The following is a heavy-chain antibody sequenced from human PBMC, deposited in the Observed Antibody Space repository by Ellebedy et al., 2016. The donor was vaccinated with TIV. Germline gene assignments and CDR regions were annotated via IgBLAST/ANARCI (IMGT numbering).Heavy chain of an antibody. CDR1: GGSIGNYY. D-gene: IGHD6-19*01. J-gene: IGHJ4*02. CDR2: SHSSGTS. CDR3: ARGGWYEDY. Sequence: MPSETLSLTCTVSGGSIGNYYWSWFRQPPGKGLEWIGYSHSSGTSDYNPSLKSRVSISVETSKTQFSLSLKSVTPADTAVYLGARGGWYEDYWGQGTVVTVSS. V-gene: IGHV4-59*01.